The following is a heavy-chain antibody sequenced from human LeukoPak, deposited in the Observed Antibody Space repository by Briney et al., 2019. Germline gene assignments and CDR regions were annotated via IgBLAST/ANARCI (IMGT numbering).Heavy chain of an antibody. J-gene: IGHJ6*03. CDR2: INPSGGST. CDR1: GYTFTSYY. CDR3: AREVDSSGWYFPYYYYYYMDV. V-gene: IGHV1-46*01. Sequence: ASVKVSCKASGYTFTSYYMHWVRQAPGQGLEWMGIINPSGGSTSYAQKFQGRVTITADESTSTAYMELSSLRSEDTAVYYCAREVDSSGWYFPYYYYYYMDVWGKGTTVTISS. D-gene: IGHD6-19*01.